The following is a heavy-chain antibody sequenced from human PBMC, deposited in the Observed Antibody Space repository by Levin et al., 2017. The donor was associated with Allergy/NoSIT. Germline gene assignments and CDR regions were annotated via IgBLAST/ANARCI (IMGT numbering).Heavy chain of an antibody. CDR2: IKQDGSEK. CDR3: ARDRCSSTRCFSDY. D-gene: IGHD2-2*01. J-gene: IGHJ4*02. CDR1: GFTFSSYW. V-gene: IGHV3-7*01. Sequence: GESLKISCAASGFTFSSYWMSWVRQAPGKGLEWVANIKQDGSEKNYVDSVKGRFTISRDNAKNSLYLQMNSLRAEDTAVYYCARDRCSSTRCFSDYWGQGTLVTVSS.